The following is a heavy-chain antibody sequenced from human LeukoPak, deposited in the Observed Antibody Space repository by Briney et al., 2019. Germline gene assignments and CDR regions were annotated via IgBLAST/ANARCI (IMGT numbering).Heavy chain of an antibody. V-gene: IGHV1-18*01. D-gene: IGHD3-22*01. J-gene: IGHJ4*02. Sequence: ASVKVSCKASGYTFTTYSINWVRQAPGQGLEWMGWISAYNGNTKYAQKLQGRVTMTTNTSTSTAYMELRSLRSDDTAVYYCARAYDSSGYYYGSVYWGQGTLVTVSS. CDR1: GYTFTTYS. CDR2: ISAYNGNT. CDR3: ARAYDSSGYYYGSVY.